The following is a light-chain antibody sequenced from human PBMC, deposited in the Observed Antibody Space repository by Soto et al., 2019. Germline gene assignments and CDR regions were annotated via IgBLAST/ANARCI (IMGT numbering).Light chain of an antibody. J-gene: IGKJ5*01. CDR2: AAS. V-gene: IGKV1-39*01. CDR1: QSISSY. Sequence: ITHPLFSVSASVEERVTLSCXASQSISSYLNWYQQKPGKAPKLLIYAASSRPTGIPSRFSGSGSGTEFTLTISSLQSEDFAIYYCQQYYNTPLTFGQGTRLEIK. CDR3: QQYYNTPLT.